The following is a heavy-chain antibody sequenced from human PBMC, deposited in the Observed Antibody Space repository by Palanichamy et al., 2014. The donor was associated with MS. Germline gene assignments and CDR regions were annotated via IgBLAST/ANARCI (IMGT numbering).Heavy chain of an antibody. CDR1: GFTFTSSA. CDR3: AAAERPYYYYGMDV. Sequence: QMQLVQSGPEVKKPGTSVKVSCKASGFTFTSSAVQWVRQARGQRLEWIGWIVVGSGNTNYAQKFQERVTITRDMSTSTAYMELSSLRSEDTAVYYCAAAERPYYYYGMDVWGQGTTVTVSS. D-gene: IGHD1-1*01. J-gene: IGHJ6*02. V-gene: IGHV1-58*01. CDR2: IVVGSGNT.